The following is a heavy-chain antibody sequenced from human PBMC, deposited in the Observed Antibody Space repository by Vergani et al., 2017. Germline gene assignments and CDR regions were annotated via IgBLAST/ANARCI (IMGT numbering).Heavy chain of an antibody. Sequence: QVQLQESGPGLVKTSETLSLTCTVSGGSISSYYWSWIRQPPGKGLEWIGYIYYSGSTNYNPSLKSRVTISVDTSKNQFSLKLSSVTAADTAVYYCARGDSSWSLNYYYYGMDVWGQGTTVTVSS. V-gene: IGHV4-59*01. D-gene: IGHD6-13*01. CDR2: IYYSGST. J-gene: IGHJ6*02. CDR1: GGSISSYY. CDR3: ARGDSSWSLNYYYYGMDV.